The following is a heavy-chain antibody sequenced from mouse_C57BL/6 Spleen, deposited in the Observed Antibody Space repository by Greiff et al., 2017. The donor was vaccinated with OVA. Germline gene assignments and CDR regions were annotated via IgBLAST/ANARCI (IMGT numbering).Heavy chain of an antibody. Sequence: VQLKESGPGLVKPSQSLSLTCSVTGYSTTSGYYWNWIRQFPGNKLEWMGYISYDGSNNYNPSLKNRISITRDTSKNQFFLKLNSVTTEDTATYYCARDRGNYDYDLFAYWGQGTLVTVSA. CDR3: ARDRGNYDYDLFAY. D-gene: IGHD2-4*01. J-gene: IGHJ3*01. V-gene: IGHV3-6*01. CDR2: ISYDGSN. CDR1: GYSTTSGYY.